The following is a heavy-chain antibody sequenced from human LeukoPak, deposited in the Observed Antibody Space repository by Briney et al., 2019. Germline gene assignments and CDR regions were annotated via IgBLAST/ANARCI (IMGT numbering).Heavy chain of an antibody. CDR3: AMGRTAMVKVQGNWFDP. Sequence: PSETLSLTCAVYGGSFSGYYWSWIRQPPGKGLEWIGEINHSGSTNYNPSLKSRVTISVDTSKNQFSLKLSSVTAADTAVYYCAMGRTAMVKVQGNWFDPWGQGTLVTVSS. J-gene: IGHJ5*02. CDR2: INHSGST. D-gene: IGHD5-18*01. V-gene: IGHV4-34*01. CDR1: GGSFSGYY.